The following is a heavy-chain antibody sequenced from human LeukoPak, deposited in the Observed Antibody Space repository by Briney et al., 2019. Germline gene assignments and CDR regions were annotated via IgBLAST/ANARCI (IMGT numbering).Heavy chain of an antibody. D-gene: IGHD2-15*01. CDR2: MSSDGSYK. CDR1: GFTLSYYA. Sequence: PTGGSLRLSCEASGFTLSYYAMHWVRQAPGKGPEWVAVMSSDGSYKDYGDSVKGRFTISRDNSRNTLYLEMNSLSPEDTALYYCARDPTASGFCGGNHCYREDFWGQGTLVTVSS. CDR3: ARDPTASGFCGGNHCYREDF. J-gene: IGHJ4*02. V-gene: IGHV3-30*04.